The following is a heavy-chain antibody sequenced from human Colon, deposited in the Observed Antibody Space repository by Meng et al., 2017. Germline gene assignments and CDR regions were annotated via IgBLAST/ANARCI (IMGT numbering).Heavy chain of an antibody. CDR2: IDHFGIS. Sequence: QQGGAGRLKPSETLSPPCAVSGGSFSGFYWSWIRQPPGKGLEWIGEIDHFGISNYNSSLKGRLTMSVDTSKKQISLTLTSVTAADTAVYYCAAGLRHGDWFDPWGPGTLVTVSS. CDR3: AAGLRHGDWFDP. CDR1: GGSFSGFY. D-gene: IGHD4-17*01. V-gene: IGHV4-34*02. J-gene: IGHJ5*02.